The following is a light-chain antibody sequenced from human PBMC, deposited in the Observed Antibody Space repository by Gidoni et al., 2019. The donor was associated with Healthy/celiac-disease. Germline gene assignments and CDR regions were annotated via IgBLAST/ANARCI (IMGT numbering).Light chain of an antibody. Sequence: QSALTQPASVSGSPGQSITISCTGTSSDVGGYNYVSWYQQHPGKAPKLMIDEVSNRPSGVSNRFSGSKSGNTASLTISGLQAEDEADYYCSSYTSSSTLVFGGGTKLTVL. J-gene: IGLJ3*02. CDR1: SSDVGGYNY. V-gene: IGLV2-14*01. CDR2: EVS. CDR3: SSYTSSSTLV.